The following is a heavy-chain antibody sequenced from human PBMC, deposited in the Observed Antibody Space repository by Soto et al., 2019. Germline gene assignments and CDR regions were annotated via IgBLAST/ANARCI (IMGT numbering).Heavy chain of an antibody. J-gene: IGHJ4*02. CDR1: GDSVSSNSAA. CDR2: TYYRSKWYN. CDR3: AREGVGLMVYAPEFDY. V-gene: IGHV6-1*01. D-gene: IGHD2-8*01. Sequence: SQTLSLTCAISGDSVSSNSAAWNWIRQSPSRGLEWLGRTYYRSKWYNDYAVSVKSRITINPDTSKNQFSLQLSSVTPEDTAVYYCAREGVGLMVYAPEFDYWGQGTLVTVSS.